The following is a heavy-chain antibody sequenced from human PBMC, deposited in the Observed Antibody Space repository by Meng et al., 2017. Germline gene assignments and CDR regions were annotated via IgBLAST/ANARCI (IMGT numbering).Heavy chain of an antibody. CDR3: ARDLVLSSSWDPYYYYGMDV. J-gene: IGHJ6*02. D-gene: IGHD6-13*01. CDR2: IYSGGGT. V-gene: IGHV3-53*04. Sequence: GESLKISCAASGFTVSSNYMSWVRQAPGKGLEWVSVIYSGGGTYYADSVKGRFTISRHNSKNTLYLQMNSLRAEDTAVYYCARDLVLSSSWDPYYYYGMDVWGQGTTVTVSS. CDR1: GFTVSSNY.